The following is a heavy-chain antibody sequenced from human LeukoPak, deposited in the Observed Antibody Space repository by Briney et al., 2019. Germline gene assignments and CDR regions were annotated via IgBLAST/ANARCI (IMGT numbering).Heavy chain of an antibody. CDR1: GYTFTGYY. Sequence: VASVKVSCKASGYTFTGYYIHWVRQAPGHGLEWMGWINPNSGGTNYAQNFQGRVTMTRDTSLTTAYMELSRLSSDDTAVYFCARDGPGPGGSYIDYWGLGTLVTVSS. J-gene: IGHJ4*02. V-gene: IGHV1-2*02. CDR3: ARDGPGPGGSYIDY. D-gene: IGHD1-26*01. CDR2: INPNSGGT.